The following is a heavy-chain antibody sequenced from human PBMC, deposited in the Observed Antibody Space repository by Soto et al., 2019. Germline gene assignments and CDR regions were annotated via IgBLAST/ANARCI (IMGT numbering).Heavy chain of an antibody. Sequence: GGSLRLSCSASGFTFSSYAMHWVRQAPGKGLEYVSAISSNGGSTYYADSVKGRFTISRDNSKNTLYLQMSSLRAEDTAVYYCVKDEVYYDSSGNYYYYGMDVWGQGTTVTVSS. CDR1: GFTFSSYA. J-gene: IGHJ6*02. CDR2: ISSNGGST. V-gene: IGHV3-64D*08. D-gene: IGHD3-22*01. CDR3: VKDEVYYDSSGNYYYYGMDV.